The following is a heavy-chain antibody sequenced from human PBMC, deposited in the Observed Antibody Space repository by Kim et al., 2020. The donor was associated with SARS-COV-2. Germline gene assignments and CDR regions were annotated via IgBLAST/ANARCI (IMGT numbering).Heavy chain of an antibody. CDR1: GFTFSSYS. CDR2: ISSSSSTI. J-gene: IGHJ6*02. CDR3: ARVLYSNYYYYYGMDV. Sequence: GGSLRLSCAASGFTFSSYSMNWVRQAPGKGLEWVSYISSSSSTIYYADSVKGRFTISRDNAKNSLYLQMNSLRDEDTAVYYCARVLYSNYYYYYGMDVWGQGTTVTVSS. V-gene: IGHV3-48*02. D-gene: IGHD4-4*01.